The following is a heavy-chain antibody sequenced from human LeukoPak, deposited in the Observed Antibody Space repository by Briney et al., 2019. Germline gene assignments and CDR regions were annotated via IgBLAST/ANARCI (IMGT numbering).Heavy chain of an antibody. V-gene: IGHV3-30*02. Sequence: GGSLRLSCAASGLTFSSYGMRWARQAPGKGLEWVAFIRYDGKNKYYADSVKGRFTISRDNSKNTLYLQMNSLRPEDTAVYYCAKGGKYDILTGYPRSRLLGDYWGQGTLVTVSS. CDR2: IRYDGKNK. CDR1: GLTFSSYG. CDR3: AKGGKYDILTGYPRSRLLGDY. D-gene: IGHD3-9*01. J-gene: IGHJ4*02.